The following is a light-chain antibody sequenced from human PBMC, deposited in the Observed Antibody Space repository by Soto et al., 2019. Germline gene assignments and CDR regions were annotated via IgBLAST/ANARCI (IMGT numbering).Light chain of an antibody. CDR2: DSS. Sequence: EIVLTQSPATLSLSPGERAILSCRASQNIGKNLGWYRQKPGQAPTLLIYDSSYRATGVPARFSGSGSGTDFTLTITRLAPEDFAVYYCQHRDDWPPGATFGGGTTVEI. V-gene: IGKV3-11*01. CDR1: QNIGKN. J-gene: IGKJ4*01. CDR3: QHRDDWPPGAT.